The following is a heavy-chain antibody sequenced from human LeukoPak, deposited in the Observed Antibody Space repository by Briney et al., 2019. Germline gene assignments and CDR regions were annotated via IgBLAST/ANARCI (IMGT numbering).Heavy chain of an antibody. J-gene: IGHJ3*02. CDR3: ATTYYYDSSGYQLNAFDI. D-gene: IGHD3-22*01. Sequence: SETLSLNCTVSGGSISSYYWSWIRQAPGKGLEWIGYIYNSGSTNYNTSLKSRVTISVDTSKNQFSLKLSSVTAGHTAVYYCATTYYYDSSGYQLNAFDIWGQGTMVTVSS. V-gene: IGHV4-59*08. CDR2: IYNSGST. CDR1: GGSISSYY.